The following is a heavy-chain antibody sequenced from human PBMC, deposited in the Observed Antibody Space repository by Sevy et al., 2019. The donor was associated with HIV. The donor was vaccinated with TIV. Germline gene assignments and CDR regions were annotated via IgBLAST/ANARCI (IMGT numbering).Heavy chain of an antibody. CDR1: GGSISSYY. CDR3: AGHEAAADGMDV. J-gene: IGHJ6*02. Sequence: SETLSLTCTVSGGSISSYYWSWIRQPPGKGLEWIGYIYYSGSTNYNPSLKSRVTISVDTSKNQFSLKLGSVTAADTAVYYCAGHEAAADGMDVWGLGTTVTVSS. CDR2: IYYSGST. D-gene: IGHD6-13*01. V-gene: IGHV4-59*08.